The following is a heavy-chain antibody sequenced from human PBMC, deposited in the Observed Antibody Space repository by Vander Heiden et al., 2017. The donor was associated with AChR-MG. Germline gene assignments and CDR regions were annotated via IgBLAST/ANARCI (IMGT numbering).Heavy chain of an antibody. CDR2: IYTSGST. Sequence: QVQLQESGPGLVKPSQTLSLTCTVSGGSLSSRSYYRSWIRQPAGKGLEWIGRIYTSGSTNYNPSLKSRVTISVDTSKNQFSLKLSSVTAADTAVYYCARDQDYYDRSGYYDDNWGQGTLVTVSS. CDR1: GGSLSSRSYY. D-gene: IGHD3-22*01. CDR3: ARDQDYYDRSGYYDDN. V-gene: IGHV4-61*02. J-gene: IGHJ4*02.